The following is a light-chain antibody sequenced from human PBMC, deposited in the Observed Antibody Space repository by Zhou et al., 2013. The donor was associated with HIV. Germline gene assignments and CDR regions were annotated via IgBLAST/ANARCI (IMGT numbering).Light chain of an antibody. CDR2: GAS. V-gene: IGKV3-20*01. CDR3: QQYDSSIPT. Sequence: EILMTQSPATLSVSPGERVSLSCKASQSVSSSYLAWYQQKPGQAPRLLIYGASSRATGIPDRFSGSGSGTDFALTISRLEPEDFAVYYCQQYDSSIPTFGQGTKVEIK. CDR1: QSVSSSY. J-gene: IGKJ1*01.